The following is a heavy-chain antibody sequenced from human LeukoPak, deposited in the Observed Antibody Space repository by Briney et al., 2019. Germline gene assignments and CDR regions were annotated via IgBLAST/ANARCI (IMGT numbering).Heavy chain of an antibody. CDR2: IYYSGST. D-gene: IGHD1-7*01. J-gene: IGHJ4*02. CDR3: ARVTRVAWNYDVQYYFDY. V-gene: IGHV4-30-4*08. Sequence: PSETLSLTCTVSGGSISSGDYYWSWIRQPPGKGLEWIGYIYYSGSTYYNPSLKSRVTISVDTSKNQFSLKLSSVTAADTGVYYCARVTRVAWNYDVQYYFDYWGQGALVTVSS. CDR1: GGSISSGDYY.